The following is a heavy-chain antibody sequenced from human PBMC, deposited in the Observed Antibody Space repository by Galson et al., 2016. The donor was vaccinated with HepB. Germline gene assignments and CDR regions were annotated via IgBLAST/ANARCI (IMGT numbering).Heavy chain of an antibody. CDR3: ALVIPVTGRWFDP. Sequence: PALVKPTQTLTLTCTFSGFSLSTSGVGVGWIRQPPGKALEWLALVYWNDDKRYRTSLESRLTITKDTSRHQVVLTMTNMDPMDTATYYCALVIPVTGRWFDPWGPGTLVTVSS. J-gene: IGHJ5*02. V-gene: IGHV2-5*01. CDR1: GFSLSTSGVG. CDR2: VYWNDDK. D-gene: IGHD2-2*01.